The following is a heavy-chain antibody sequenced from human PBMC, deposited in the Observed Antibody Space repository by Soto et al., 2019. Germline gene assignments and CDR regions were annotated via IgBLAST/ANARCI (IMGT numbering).Heavy chain of an antibody. D-gene: IGHD3-22*01. CDR1: GYTFTSYA. Sequence: QVQLVQSGAEVKKPGASVKVSCKASGYTFTSYAMHWVRQAPGQRLEWMGWINAGNGNTKYSQKFQGRVTITRDTPASTAYMELSSLRSEDTAVYYWARGTYYYDSRGYQPYYWGQGTLVTVSS. V-gene: IGHV1-3*01. CDR3: ARGTYYYDSRGYQPYY. CDR2: INAGNGNT. J-gene: IGHJ4*02.